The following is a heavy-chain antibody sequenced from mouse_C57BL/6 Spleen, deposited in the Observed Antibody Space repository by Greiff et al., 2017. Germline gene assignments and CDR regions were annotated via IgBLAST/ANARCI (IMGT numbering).Heavy chain of an antibody. D-gene: IGHD2-5*01. V-gene: IGHV1-55*01. J-gene: IGHJ3*01. CDR1: GYTFTSYW. CDR2: IYPGSGST. Sequence: QVQLQQPGAELVKPGASVKMSCKASGYTFTSYWITWVKQRPGQGLEWIGDIYPGSGSTNYNEKFKSKATLTVDTSSSTAYMQLSSLTSEDSAVXYCARSAYYSNYPFAYWGQGTLVTVSA. CDR3: ARSAYYSNYPFAY.